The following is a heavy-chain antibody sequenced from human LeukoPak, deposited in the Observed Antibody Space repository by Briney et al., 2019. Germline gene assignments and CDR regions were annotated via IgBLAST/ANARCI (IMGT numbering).Heavy chain of an antibody. D-gene: IGHD1-26*01. CDR2: VIPIFSTA. Sequence: SVKVSCKASGGTFSSYAIGWVRQAPGQGLEWMGGVIPIFSTANYAQKFQGRVTITADRSTSTAYMELSSLRSEDTAVYYCARDSARSYLFWYWGQGTLVTVSS. V-gene: IGHV1-69*06. CDR3: ARDSARSYLFWY. CDR1: GGTFSSYA. J-gene: IGHJ4*02.